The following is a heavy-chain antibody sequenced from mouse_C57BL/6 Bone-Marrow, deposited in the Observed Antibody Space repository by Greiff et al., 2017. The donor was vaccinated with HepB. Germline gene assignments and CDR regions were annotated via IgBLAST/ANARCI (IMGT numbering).Heavy chain of an antibody. CDR1: GYTFTDYE. CDR2: IDPETGGT. CDR3: TRGGLLRLTGSYYFDY. Sequence: QVQLKQSGAELVRPGASVTLSCKASGYTFTDYEMHWVKQTPVQGLEWIGAIDPETGGTAYNQKFKGKAILTADKSSSTAYMELRSLTSEDSAVYYCTRGGLLRLTGSYYFDYWGQGTTLTVSS. J-gene: IGHJ2*01. V-gene: IGHV1-15*01. D-gene: IGHD1-2*01.